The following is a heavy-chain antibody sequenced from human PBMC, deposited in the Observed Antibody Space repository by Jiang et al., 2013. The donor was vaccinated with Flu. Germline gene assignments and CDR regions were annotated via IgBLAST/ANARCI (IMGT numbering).Heavy chain of an antibody. J-gene: IGHJ3*02. CDR3: AKDNGSSGRGVFGVVSAFDI. CDR2: ISWNSGSI. D-gene: IGHD3-3*01. V-gene: IGHV3-9*01. Sequence: RLSCAASGFTFDDYAMHWVRQAPGKGLEWVSGISWNSGSIGYADSVKGRFTISRDNAKNSLYLQMNSLRAEDTALYYCAKDNGSSGRGVFGVVSAFDIWGQGTMVTVSS. CDR1: GFTFDDYA.